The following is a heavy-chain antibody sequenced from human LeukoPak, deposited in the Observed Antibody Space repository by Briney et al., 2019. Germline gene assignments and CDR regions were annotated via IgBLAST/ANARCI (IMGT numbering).Heavy chain of an antibody. V-gene: IGHV3-30*09. CDR1: GFTFSSYA. J-gene: IGHJ4*02. D-gene: IGHD3-16*01. CDR3: ARGWYGGFGYFDY. CDR2: ISYDGSNK. Sequence: GRSLRLSCAASGFTFSSYAMRWVRQAPGKGLEWVAVISYDGSNKYYADSVKGRFAISRDNSKNTLYLQMNSLRAEDTAVYYCARGWYGGFGYFDYWGQGTLVTVPS.